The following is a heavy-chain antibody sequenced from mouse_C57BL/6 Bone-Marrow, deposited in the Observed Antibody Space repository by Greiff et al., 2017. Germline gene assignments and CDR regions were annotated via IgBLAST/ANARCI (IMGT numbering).Heavy chain of an antibody. D-gene: IGHD3-2*02. CDR1: GYPFPGYR. V-gene: IGHV1-9*01. CDR2: IFPGSGST. CDR3: ASSEYAMDY. Sequence: QVQLKQSGAELMKPGASVKLSCKATGYPFPGYRIEWVKQRPGHGLEWIGEIFPGSGSTNYNEKFKGKATFTADTSSNTAYMQLSSLTTEDSAIYYCASSEYAMDYWGQGTSVTVSS. J-gene: IGHJ4*01.